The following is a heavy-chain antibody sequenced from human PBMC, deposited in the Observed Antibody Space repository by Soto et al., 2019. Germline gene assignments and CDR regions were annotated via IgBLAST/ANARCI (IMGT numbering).Heavy chain of an antibody. CDR3: AKNLPRAGRFDY. Sequence: ETLSLTCRLSGASISSTTYFRAWGLQPPGKGLEWVGSIYYSVKTHYNPSLKSRTTISVDRSRNQFSLQVSSVTAADTAVYYCAKNLPRAGRFDYWGQGTVVTVS. D-gene: IGHD6-6*01. CDR1: GASISSTTYF. V-gene: IGHV4-39*01. CDR2: IYYSVKT. J-gene: IGHJ4*02.